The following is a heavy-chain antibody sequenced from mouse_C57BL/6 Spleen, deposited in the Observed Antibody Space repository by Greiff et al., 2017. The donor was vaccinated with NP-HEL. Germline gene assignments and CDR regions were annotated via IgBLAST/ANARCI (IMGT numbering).Heavy chain of an antibody. CDR1: GYTFTSYW. V-gene: IGHV1-7*01. CDR3: ERALLPPSYAMDY. Sequence: VQLVESGAELAKPGASVKLSCKASGYTFTSYWMHWVKQRPGQGLEWIGYINPSSGYTKYNQKFKDKATLTADKSSSSAYMQLSRLTYEDSAVYYCERALLPPSYAMDYWGQGTSVTVSS. D-gene: IGHD1-1*01. J-gene: IGHJ4*01. CDR2: INPSSGYT.